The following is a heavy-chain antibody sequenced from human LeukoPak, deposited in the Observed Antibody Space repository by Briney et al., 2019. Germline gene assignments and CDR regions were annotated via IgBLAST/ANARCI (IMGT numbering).Heavy chain of an antibody. CDR3: ARDRALKWFDP. Sequence: SETLSLTCTVSGGSMSSYHWSWIRPPPGKGLEWIGYIYYSGSTNYNPSLKSRVTISVDTSKNQFSLRLSSVTAADTAVYYCARDRALKWFDPWGQGTLVTVSS. CDR2: IYYSGST. V-gene: IGHV4-59*01. J-gene: IGHJ5*02. CDR1: GGSMSSYH.